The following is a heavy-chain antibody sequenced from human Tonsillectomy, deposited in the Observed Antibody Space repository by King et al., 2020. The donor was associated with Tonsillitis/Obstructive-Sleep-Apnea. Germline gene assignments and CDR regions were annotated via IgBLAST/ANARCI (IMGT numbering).Heavy chain of an antibody. CDR2: IDHSGST. J-gene: IGHJ3*02. D-gene: IGHD3-3*01. V-gene: IGHV4-34*01. Sequence: VQLQQWGAGLLKPSETLSLTCAVYGGSFSGYYWSWIRQPPGKGLEWIGEIDHSGSTIYNPSLKSRVTISKDTSKTQFSLKLNSVTAADTALYFCAREITTDAFDIWGQGTMVTVSS. CDR3: AREITTDAFDI. CDR1: GGSFSGYY.